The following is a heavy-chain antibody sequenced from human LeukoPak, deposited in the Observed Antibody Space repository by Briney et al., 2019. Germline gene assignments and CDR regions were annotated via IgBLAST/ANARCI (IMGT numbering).Heavy chain of an antibody. CDR3: ARTYYYDSSGYYYVDYYYYMDV. CDR2: ISAYNGNT. Sequence: ASVKVSCKASGYTFTAHYIHWVRQAPGQGLEWMGWISAYNGNTNYAQKLQGRVTMTTDTSTSTAYMELRSLRSDDTAVYYCARTYYYDSSGYYYVDYYYYMDVWGKGTTVTVSS. V-gene: IGHV1-18*04. D-gene: IGHD3-22*01. CDR1: GYTFTAHY. J-gene: IGHJ6*03.